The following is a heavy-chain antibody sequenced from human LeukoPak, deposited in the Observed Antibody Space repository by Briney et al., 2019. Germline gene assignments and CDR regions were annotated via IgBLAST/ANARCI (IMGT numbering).Heavy chain of an antibody. D-gene: IGHD2-2*02. CDR1: GGSFSGYY. CDR3: ARGRYCSSTSCYTGRSYYYYYMDV. CDR2: INHSGST. V-gene: IGHV4-34*01. J-gene: IGHJ6*03. Sequence: SETLSLTCAVYGGSFSGYYWSSIRQPPGKGLEWIGEINHSGSTNYNPSLKSRVTISVDTSKNQFSLKLSSVTAADTAVYYCARGRYCSSTSCYTGRSYYYYYMDVWGKGTTVTVSS.